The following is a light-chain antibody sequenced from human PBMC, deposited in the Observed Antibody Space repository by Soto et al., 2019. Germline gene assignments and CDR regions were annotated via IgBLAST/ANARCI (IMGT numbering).Light chain of an antibody. CDR2: ANT. CDR1: SSNIGAGYD. J-gene: IGLJ2*01. Sequence: QSVLTQPPSVSGAPGQRVTISCTGSSSNIGAGYDVHWYQQLPGTAPKLLIYANTTRPSVVPDRFSCSKSGTSASLAITGLKAEDEADYYCQSYDSSLSGSVVFGGGTKLTVL. V-gene: IGLV1-40*01. CDR3: QSYDSSLSGSVV.